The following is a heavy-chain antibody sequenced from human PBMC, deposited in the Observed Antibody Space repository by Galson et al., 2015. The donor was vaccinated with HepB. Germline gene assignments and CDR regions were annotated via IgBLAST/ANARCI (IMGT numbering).Heavy chain of an antibody. CDR2: IIPIFGTA. J-gene: IGHJ6*03. CDR1: GGTFSSYA. CDR3: AVDYGGPYYYYMDV. V-gene: IGHV1-69*13. Sequence: SVKVSCKASGGTFSSYAISWVRQAPGQGLEWMGGIIPIFGTANYAQKFQGRVTITADESTSTAYMELSSLRSEDTAVYYCAVDYGGPYYYYMDVWGKGTTVTVSS. D-gene: IGHD4-23*01.